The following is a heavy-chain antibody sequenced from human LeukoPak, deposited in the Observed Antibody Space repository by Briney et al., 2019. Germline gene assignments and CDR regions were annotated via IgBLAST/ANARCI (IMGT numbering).Heavy chain of an antibody. J-gene: IGHJ4*02. V-gene: IGHV4-59*08. CDR2: IYYSGST. CDR3: ARSYSSGWYGSYDY. Sequence: SETLSLTCTVSGGSISSYYWSWIRQPPGKGLEWIGYIYYSGSTNYNPSLKSRVTISVDTSKNHLSLKLNSVTAADTAVYYCARSYSSGWYGSYDYWGQGTLVTVSS. D-gene: IGHD6-19*01. CDR1: GGSISSYY.